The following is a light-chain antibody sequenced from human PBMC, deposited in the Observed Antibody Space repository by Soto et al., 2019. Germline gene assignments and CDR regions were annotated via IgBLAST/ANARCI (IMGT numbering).Light chain of an antibody. Sequence: QSVLTQPPSVSAAPGQKVTIACSGGNSNIGNNYVSWYRQFPGTAPKLLIYDNSKRPSGIPDRFSGSKSGTSATLGITGLQTGDEADYFRATWDTSLSTGWVFGGGTKLTVL. CDR2: DNS. CDR3: ATWDTSLSTGWV. J-gene: IGLJ3*02. V-gene: IGLV1-51*01. CDR1: NSNIGNNY.